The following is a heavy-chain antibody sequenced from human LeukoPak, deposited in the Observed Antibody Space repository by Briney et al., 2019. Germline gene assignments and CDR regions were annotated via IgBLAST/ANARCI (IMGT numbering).Heavy chain of an antibody. J-gene: IGHJ5*02. Sequence: GGSLRLSCAASGFTFSSYAMSWVRQAPGKGLEWVSAISGSGGSPYYADSVKGRFTISRDNPKNTLYLQMNSLRAEDTAVYYCAKEPGAAAGRNWFDPWGQGTLVTVSS. D-gene: IGHD6-13*01. V-gene: IGHV3-23*01. CDR1: GFTFSSYA. CDR2: ISGSGGSP. CDR3: AKEPGAAAGRNWFDP.